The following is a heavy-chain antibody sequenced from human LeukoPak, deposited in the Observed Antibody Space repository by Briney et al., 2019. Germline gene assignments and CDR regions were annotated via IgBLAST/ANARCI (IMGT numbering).Heavy chain of an antibody. Sequence: GGSLRLSCAASGFTFSTYWMHWVRHAPGKELVWVSRINGDGSTTDYADSVKGRSTISRDNAKNTLYLQMNSLRADDTSVYYCATISRSVSSHFDYWGQGTLVTVSS. CDR2: INGDGSTT. D-gene: IGHD1-26*01. J-gene: IGHJ4*02. CDR1: GFTFSTYW. CDR3: ATISRSVSSHFDY. V-gene: IGHV3-74*01.